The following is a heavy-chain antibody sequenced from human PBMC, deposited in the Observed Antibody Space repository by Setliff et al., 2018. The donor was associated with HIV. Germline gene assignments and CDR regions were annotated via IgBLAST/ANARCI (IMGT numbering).Heavy chain of an antibody. V-gene: IGHV4-39*01. Sequence: LSLTCSVSGDSIFTSTYYWGWIRQPPGKRLEWIGSIYYSGNTYYNPSLKSRVTISVDTSKNQFFLNLSSVTATDSAVYYRARLGRPYSGQGWFDPWGQGTLVTVSS. J-gene: IGHJ5*02. CDR1: GDSIFTSTYY. D-gene: IGHD5-12*01. CDR3: ARLGRPYSGQGWFDP. CDR2: IYYSGNT.